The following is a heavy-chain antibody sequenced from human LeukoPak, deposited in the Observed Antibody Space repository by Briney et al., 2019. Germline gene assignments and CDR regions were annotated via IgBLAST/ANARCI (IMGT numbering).Heavy chain of an antibody. J-gene: IGHJ4*02. Sequence: GGSLRLSCAASGFTFSSYGMHWVRQAPGKGLEWVAVISYDGSNKYYADSVKGRFTISRDNSKNTLYLQMNRLRAKDTAVYYCAKDLGSSWSGDYWGQGTLVTVSS. CDR1: GFTFSSYG. D-gene: IGHD6-13*01. CDR2: ISYDGSNK. V-gene: IGHV3-30*18. CDR3: AKDLGSSWSGDY.